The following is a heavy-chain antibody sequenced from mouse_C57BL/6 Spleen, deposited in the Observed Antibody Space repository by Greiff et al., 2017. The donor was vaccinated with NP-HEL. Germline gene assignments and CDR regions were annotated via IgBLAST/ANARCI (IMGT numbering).Heavy chain of an antibody. CDR3: AKTGYEGGY. D-gene: IGHD2-2*01. Sequence: QVQLKESGAELVRPGTSVKVSCKASGYAFTNYLIEWVKQRPGQGLEWIGVINPGSGGTNYNEKFKGKATLTADKSSSTAYMQLSSLTSEDSAVYFCAKTGYEGGYWGQGTTLTVSS. J-gene: IGHJ2*01. CDR2: INPGSGGT. CDR1: GYAFTNYL. V-gene: IGHV1-54*01.